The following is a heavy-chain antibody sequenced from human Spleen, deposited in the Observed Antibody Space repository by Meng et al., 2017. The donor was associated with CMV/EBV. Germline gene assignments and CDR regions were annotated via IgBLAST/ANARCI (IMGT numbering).Heavy chain of an antibody. CDR2: ITSSGGTT. V-gene: IGHV3-23*01. D-gene: IGHD3/OR15-3a*01. Sequence: GESLKISCAVSGFTFSNYAMSWVRQAPGKGLEWVSGITSSGGTTYYADSVKGRFTISRDNAENSVYLQMSSLRVEDTALYYCAKGHDFPYYYYGMDIWGQGTTVTVSS. CDR1: GFTFSNYA. J-gene: IGHJ6*02. CDR3: AKGHDFPYYYYGMDI.